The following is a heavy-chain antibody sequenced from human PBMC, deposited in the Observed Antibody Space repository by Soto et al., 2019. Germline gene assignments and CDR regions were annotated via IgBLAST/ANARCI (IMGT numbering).Heavy chain of an antibody. CDR2: ISYDGSNK. CDR3: ATGIAVDGTSFDY. CDR1: GFTFSSYG. D-gene: IGHD6-19*01. V-gene: IGHV3-30*03. Sequence: QVQLVESGGGVVQPGRSLRLSCAASGFTFSSYGMHWVRQAPGKGLEWVAVISYDGSNKYYADSVKGRFTISRDNSKNTLYLQMNSLSAEDTGVYYWATGIAVDGTSFDYWGQGTLVTVSS. J-gene: IGHJ4*02.